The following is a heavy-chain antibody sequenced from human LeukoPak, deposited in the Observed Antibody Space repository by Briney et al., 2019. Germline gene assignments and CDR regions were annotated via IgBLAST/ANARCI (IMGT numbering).Heavy chain of an antibody. CDR1: GFTFSSYW. CDR2: IKQDGSEK. Sequence: QPGGSLRLSCAASGFTFSSYWMSWVRQAPGKGLEWVANIKQDGSEKYYVDSVKGRFTISRDNAKNSLYLQMNSLRAEDTAVYYCARDREYQLLSFLDYWGQGTLVTVSS. CDR3: ARDREYQLLSFLDY. J-gene: IGHJ4*02. D-gene: IGHD2-2*01. V-gene: IGHV3-7*01.